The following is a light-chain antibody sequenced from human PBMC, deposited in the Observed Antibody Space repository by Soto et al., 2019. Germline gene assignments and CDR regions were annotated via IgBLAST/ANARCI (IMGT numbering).Light chain of an antibody. V-gene: IGKV3-20*01. CDR2: GAS. J-gene: IGKJ4*01. Sequence: EIVLTQSPGTLSLSPGERATLSCRASQSVSSNYLAWYQQKPGQAPRLLIYGASSRATGIPDRFSGSGSGTEFTLTISRLEPEDFAVYYCQQYATSPLTFGGGTQVEIK. CDR1: QSVSSNY. CDR3: QQYATSPLT.